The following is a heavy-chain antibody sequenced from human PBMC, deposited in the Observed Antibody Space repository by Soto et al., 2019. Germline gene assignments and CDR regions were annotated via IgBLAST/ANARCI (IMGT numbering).Heavy chain of an antibody. D-gene: IGHD3-16*02. CDR1: RFSFSSYA. J-gene: IGHJ4*02. CDR2: ISSGGTST. V-gene: IGHV3-30-3*01. Sequence: PGGSLRLSCVASRFSFSSYAMHWIRQSPGKGLEWMAAISSGGTSTSYADSVRGRFTISRDNSNNTLYPQIDNLTTADTGVYYCAREWNYRLDFWSQGTLVTVSS. CDR3: AREWNYRLDF.